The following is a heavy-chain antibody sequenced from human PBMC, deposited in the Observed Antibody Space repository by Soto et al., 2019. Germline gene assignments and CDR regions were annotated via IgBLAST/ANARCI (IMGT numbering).Heavy chain of an antibody. J-gene: IGHJ6*02. D-gene: IGHD6-13*01. CDR3: ARLKHTAAGPYYYYGMDV. V-gene: IGHV1-69*13. CDR1: GGTFSSYA. CDR2: IIPIFGTA. Sequence: ASVKVSCKASGGTFSSYAISWVRRAPGQGLEWMGGIIPIFGTANYAQEFQGRVTITADESTSTAYMELSSLRSEDTAVYYCARLKHTAAGPYYYYGMDVWGQGTTVTVSS.